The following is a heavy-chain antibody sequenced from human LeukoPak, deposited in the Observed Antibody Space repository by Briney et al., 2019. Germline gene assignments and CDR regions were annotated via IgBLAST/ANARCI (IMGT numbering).Heavy chain of an antibody. Sequence: SVKVSCKASGGTFSSYAISWVRQAPGQGLEWMGRIIPILGIANYAQKLQGRVTMTTDTSTSTAYMELRSLRSDDTAVYYCARAYYYDSSGYHNLYYYYGMDVWGQGTTVTVSS. D-gene: IGHD3-22*01. CDR3: ARAYYYDSSGYHNLYYYYGMDV. V-gene: IGHV1-69*04. CDR2: IIPILGIA. CDR1: GGTFSSYA. J-gene: IGHJ6*02.